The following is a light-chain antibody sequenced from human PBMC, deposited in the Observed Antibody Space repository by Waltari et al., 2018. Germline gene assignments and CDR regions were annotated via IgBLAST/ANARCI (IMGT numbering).Light chain of an antibody. Sequence: EMVLTQSPGTLSLSPGDGATLSCRARQSVSSNYLALYQKKTGQAPRLLIYGAFNMATGIPDRFRGSESGTDFTLTISRLETEDFAVYYCQQYGSSPPVTFGEGTRLE. CDR3: QQYGSSPPVT. J-gene: IGKJ5*01. CDR1: QSVSSNY. V-gene: IGKV3-20*01. CDR2: GAF.